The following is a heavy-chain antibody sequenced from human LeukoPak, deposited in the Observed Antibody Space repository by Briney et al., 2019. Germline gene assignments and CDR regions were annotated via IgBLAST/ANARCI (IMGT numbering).Heavy chain of an antibody. CDR3: AKDLGRYFDQGDYFDY. Sequence: PGGSLRLSCATSGCSFINSGMTWVRQAPGKGLEWVAFIRYDGSNKYYADSVKGRFTISRDNSKNTLYLQMNSLRAEDTAVYYCAKDLGRYFDQGDYFDYWGQGTLVTVSS. CDR2: IRYDGSNK. J-gene: IGHJ4*02. D-gene: IGHD3-9*01. V-gene: IGHV3-30*02. CDR1: GCSFINSG.